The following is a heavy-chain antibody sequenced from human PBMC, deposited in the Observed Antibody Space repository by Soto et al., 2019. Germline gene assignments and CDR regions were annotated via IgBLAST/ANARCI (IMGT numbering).Heavy chain of an antibody. J-gene: IGHJ4*02. CDR1: GYTFTSYG. V-gene: IGHV1-18*01. Sequence: QVQLVQSGAEVKKPGASVKVSCKASGYTFTSYGISWVRQAPGQGLEWMGWMSAYNGNTNYAQKLQGRVTMTRDTSTSTAYMDRRSRRSDDTAVYYCARDAPTIAAQDDSWGQGTLVTVSS. CDR3: ARDAPTIAAQDDS. CDR2: MSAYNGNT. D-gene: IGHD6-13*01.